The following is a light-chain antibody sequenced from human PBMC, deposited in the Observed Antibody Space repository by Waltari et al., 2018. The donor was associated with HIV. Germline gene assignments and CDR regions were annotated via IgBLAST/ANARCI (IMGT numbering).Light chain of an antibody. CDR1: QSVLYHSNNKNY. J-gene: IGKJ4*01. V-gene: IGKV4-1*01. CDR3: QQYYSVPLT. Sequence: DIVMTQSPDSLAVSLGERATIDCKSSQSVLYHSNNKNYLAWYQHKPGQSPNLLIYWASTRESGVPDRFSGSGSGTDFTLTISSLQAEDVAVYYCQQYYSVPLTFGGGTKVEIK. CDR2: WAS.